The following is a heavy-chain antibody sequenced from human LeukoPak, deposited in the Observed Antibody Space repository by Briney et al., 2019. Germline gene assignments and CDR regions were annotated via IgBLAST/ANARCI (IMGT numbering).Heavy chain of an antibody. J-gene: IGHJ6*02. CDR1: GFTFSSYA. Sequence: GGSLRLSCAASGFTFSSYAMSWVRQAPRKGLEWVSTISASGISTYYADSVKGRFTISRDNSKNTLYLQMNSLRAEDTAVYYCARADGSSGWYYYGMDVWGQGTTVTVSS. D-gene: IGHD6-19*01. CDR2: ISASGIST. V-gene: IGHV3-23*01. CDR3: ARADGSSGWYYYGMDV.